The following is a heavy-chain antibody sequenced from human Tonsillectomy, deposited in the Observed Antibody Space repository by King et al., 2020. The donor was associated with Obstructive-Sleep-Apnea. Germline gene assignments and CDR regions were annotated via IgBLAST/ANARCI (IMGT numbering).Heavy chain of an antibody. J-gene: IGHJ4*02. V-gene: IGHV2-70*15. CDR2: IDWDDDK. D-gene: IGHD3-10*01. CDR1: GFSLTTSRVS. Sequence: HVTLKESGPALVKPTQTLTLTCTFSGFSLTTSRVSVNWIRQPPGKALEWLARIDWDDDKYYSTSLKTRLIISKDTSKNQVVLTMTNMDPVDTATYYCARIPPAGSGSEFDYWGQGTLVTVSS. CDR3: ARIPPAGSGSEFDY.